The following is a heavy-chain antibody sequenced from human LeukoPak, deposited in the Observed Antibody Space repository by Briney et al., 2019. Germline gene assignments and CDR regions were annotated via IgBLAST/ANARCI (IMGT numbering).Heavy chain of an antibody. V-gene: IGHV4-38-2*01. Sequence: PSETLSLTCGVSGYSISSGFYWGWIRPPPGKGLEWIGSMYHSGSIYYNRSLKSRVTISADTSNNHLSLKPSSVTAAYTAMYYCVRHPDSYYDIFLVWGKGTTVTVSS. CDR2: MYHSGSI. CDR1: GYSISSGFY. J-gene: IGHJ6*04. CDR3: VRHPDSYYDIFLV. D-gene: IGHD3-9*01.